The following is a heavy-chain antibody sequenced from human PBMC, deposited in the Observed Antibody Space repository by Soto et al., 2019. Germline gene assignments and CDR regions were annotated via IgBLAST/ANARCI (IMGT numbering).Heavy chain of an antibody. CDR2: TRNKASSYTP. D-gene: IGHD3-16*01. CDR3: ARDTGGSYDY. J-gene: IGHJ4*02. CDR1: GFTFSDYY. Sequence: EVQLVQSGGGLVQPGGSLRLSCAGSGFTFSDYYMDWVRQVPGKGLEWVGSTRNKASSYTPEYAPSVKGRFTISRDESQDSMYLQMDSLKTEDTAVYYCARDTGGSYDYWGQGALVTVSS. V-gene: IGHV3-72*01.